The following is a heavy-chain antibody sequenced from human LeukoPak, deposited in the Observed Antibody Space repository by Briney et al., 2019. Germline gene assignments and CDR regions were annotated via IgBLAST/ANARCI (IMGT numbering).Heavy chain of an antibody. V-gene: IGHV3-23*01. J-gene: IGHJ4*02. D-gene: IGHD3-22*01. CDR2: ISGSGGST. CDR3: ARDYYDSSGYYYFDY. Sequence: GGSLRLSCAASGFTFSSYAMSWVRQAPGKGLEWVSAISGSGGSTYYADSVKGRFTISRDNAKNSLYPQMNSLRAEDTAVYYCARDYYDSSGYYYFDYWGQGTLVTVSS. CDR1: GFTFSSYA.